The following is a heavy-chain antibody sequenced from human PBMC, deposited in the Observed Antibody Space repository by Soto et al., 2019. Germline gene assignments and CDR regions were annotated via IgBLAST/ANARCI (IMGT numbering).Heavy chain of an antibody. Sequence: SESLYLARTVSGDTIKNYAWVWIRQPAGKGLEWIGRIFSSGSTNYNPSLKGRITMSLDTSKNQFSLKLNSATATDTAVYFCARDQGVVVTADNWFDPWGQGILVTVSS. CDR3: ARDQGVVVTADNWFDP. V-gene: IGHV4-4*07. CDR1: GDTIKNYA. CDR2: IFSSGST. J-gene: IGHJ5*02. D-gene: IGHD2-21*02.